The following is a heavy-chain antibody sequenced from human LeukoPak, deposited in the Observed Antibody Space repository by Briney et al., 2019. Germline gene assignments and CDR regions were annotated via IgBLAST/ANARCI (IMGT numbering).Heavy chain of an antibody. J-gene: IGHJ6*03. Sequence: SKTLSLTCAVYGGSFSGYYWSWIRQPPGKGLEWIGEINHSGSTNYNPSLKSRVTISVDTSKNQFSLKLSSVTAADTAVYYCARVTAATRLYYYYYYMDVWGKGTTVTISS. V-gene: IGHV4-34*01. CDR1: GGSFSGYY. D-gene: IGHD2-15*01. CDR3: ARVTAATRLYYYYYYMDV. CDR2: INHSGST.